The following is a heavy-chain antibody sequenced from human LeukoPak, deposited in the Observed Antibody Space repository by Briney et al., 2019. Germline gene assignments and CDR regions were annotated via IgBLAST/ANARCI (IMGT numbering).Heavy chain of an antibody. V-gene: IGHV4-59*08. CDR2: IYYSGST. CDR1: GGSISSYY. Sequence: KASETLPLTCTVSGGSISSYYWSWIRHPPGKGLEWIGYIYYSGSTDYNPSLKSRVTISVDTSKNQFSLRLSSVTAADTAVYYCARLRRDGYHHFDYWGQATEVTVSS. J-gene: IGHJ4*02. CDR3: ARLRRDGYHHFDY. D-gene: IGHD5-24*01.